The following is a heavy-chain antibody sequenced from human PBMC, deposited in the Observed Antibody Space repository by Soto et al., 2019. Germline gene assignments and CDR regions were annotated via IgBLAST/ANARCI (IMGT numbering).Heavy chain of an antibody. CDR1: GYSFTSYW. Sequence: RGESLKISCKGSGYSFTSYWIGWVRQMPGKGLEWMGIIYPGDSDTRYSPSFQGQVTISADKSISTAYLQWSSLKASDTAMYYCASGVRGVMGRYYYYYGMDVWGQGTTVTVSS. D-gene: IGHD3-10*01. CDR3: ASGVRGVMGRYYYYYGMDV. V-gene: IGHV5-51*01. CDR2: IYPGDSDT. J-gene: IGHJ6*02.